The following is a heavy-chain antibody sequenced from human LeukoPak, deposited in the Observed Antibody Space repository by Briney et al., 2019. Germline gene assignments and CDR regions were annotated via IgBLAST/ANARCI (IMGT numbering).Heavy chain of an antibody. CDR1: GITLSNYG. CDR2: ISSSSSYI. CDR3: ARDQPGSSVHYY. J-gene: IGHJ4*02. V-gene: IGHV3-21*01. D-gene: IGHD1-26*01. Sequence: GGSLRLSCAASGITLSNYGMSWVRQAPGKGLEWVLSISSSSSYIYYADSVKGRFTISRDNAKNSLYLQMNSLRAEDTAVYYCARDQPGSSVHYYWGQGTLVTVSS.